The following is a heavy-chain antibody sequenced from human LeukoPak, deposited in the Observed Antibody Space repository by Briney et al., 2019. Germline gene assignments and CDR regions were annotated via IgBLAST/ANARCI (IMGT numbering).Heavy chain of an antibody. V-gene: IGHV4-30-2*01. CDR1: GGSISSGGYS. D-gene: IGHD6-6*01. J-gene: IGHJ4*02. CDR3: AGEIAALGH. Sequence: SETLSLTCAVSGGSISSGGYSWSWIRQPPGKGLEWIGYIYHSGSTYYNPSLKSRVTISVDRSKNQFSLNLSSVTAADTAVYYCAGEIAALGHWGQGTLVTVSS. CDR2: IYHSGST.